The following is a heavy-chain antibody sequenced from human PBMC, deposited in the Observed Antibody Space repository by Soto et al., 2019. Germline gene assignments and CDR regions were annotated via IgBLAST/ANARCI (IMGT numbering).Heavy chain of an antibody. J-gene: IGHJ4*02. Sequence: GGSLRLSCAASGFTFATYALSWVRQAPEKGLEWVSGISGNGGRTYYADSVKGRFTISRDNSKNTVYLQMNSLRDEDTAVYYCAGRPWTPGDWSSYYFDYWGQGTLVTVSS. CDR1: GFTFATYA. CDR2: ISGNGGRT. D-gene: IGHD3-9*01. CDR3: AGRPWTPGDWSSYYFDY. V-gene: IGHV3-23*01.